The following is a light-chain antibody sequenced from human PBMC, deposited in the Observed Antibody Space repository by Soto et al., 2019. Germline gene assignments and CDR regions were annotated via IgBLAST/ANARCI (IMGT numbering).Light chain of an antibody. CDR1: QSISSW. J-gene: IGKJ1*01. V-gene: IGKV1-5*03. Sequence: IQMTQYPSTLSASVGDRVTITCRASQSISSWLAWYQQKPGKAPKLLIYKASSLQSGVPPRFSGSGSGTDFTLAISSLQPEDSATYYCLQDINYPWTFGQRTKADIK. CDR2: KAS. CDR3: LQDINYPWT.